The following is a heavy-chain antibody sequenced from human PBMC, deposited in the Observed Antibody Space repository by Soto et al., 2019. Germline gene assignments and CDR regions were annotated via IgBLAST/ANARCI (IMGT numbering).Heavy chain of an antibody. V-gene: IGHV4-34*01. CDR1: GGSFSGYY. Sequence: NPSETLSLTCAVYGGSFSGYYWSWIRQPPGKGLEWIGEINHSGSTNYNPSLKSRVTISVDTSKNQFSLKLSSVTAADTAVYYCARSTRRHFYYWGQGTLVTVSS. CDR2: INHSGST. CDR3: ARSTRRHFYY. D-gene: IGHD2-2*01. J-gene: IGHJ4*02.